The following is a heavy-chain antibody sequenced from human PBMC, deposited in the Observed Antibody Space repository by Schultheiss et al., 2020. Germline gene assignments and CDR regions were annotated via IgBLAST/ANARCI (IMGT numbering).Heavy chain of an antibody. CDR2: INPNSGGA. CDR1: GYTFTDYY. J-gene: IGHJ6*02. D-gene: IGHD6-19*01. Sequence: ASVKVSCQASGYTFTDYYIHWVRQAPGQGLEWMGRINPNSGGANYAQKFQGRVTMTRDTSNTAHMELNRLRSDDMAVYYCARGTRPLSLPGIAVAGTSRQNDYYGMDVWGQGATVTVSS. CDR3: ARGTRPLSLPGIAVAGTSRQNDYYGMDV. V-gene: IGHV1-2*06.